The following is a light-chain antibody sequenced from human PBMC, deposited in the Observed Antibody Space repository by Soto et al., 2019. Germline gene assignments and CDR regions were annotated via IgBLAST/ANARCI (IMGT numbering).Light chain of an antibody. CDR3: QRYYSYPRA. V-gene: IGKV1-8*01. J-gene: IGKJ3*01. Sequence: AIRMTQSPSSLSASTGDRVTITCRASQGISSYLAWYQQKPGKAPKLLIYAASTLQSGVPSRFSGTGSRTDLTLTISCLQSEDFATYYCQRYYSYPRAFCPATKVDIK. CDR2: AAS. CDR1: QGISSY.